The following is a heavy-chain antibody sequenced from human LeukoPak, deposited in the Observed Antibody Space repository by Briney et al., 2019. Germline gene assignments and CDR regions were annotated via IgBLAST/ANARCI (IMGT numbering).Heavy chain of an antibody. D-gene: IGHD1-20*01. CDR2: ISAYNGKT. J-gene: IGHJ3*02. V-gene: IGHV1-18*01. Sequence: ASVKVSCKASGYTFTNYAIIWVRQAPGQGLEWMAYISAYNGKTEYAQKIQGRVTLTTDTSTNTAYMELSSLRSDDTAVYYCAREFWCNDNNCYLGSFDIWGQGTVVTVSS. CDR1: GYTFTNYA. CDR3: AREFWCNDNNCYLGSFDI.